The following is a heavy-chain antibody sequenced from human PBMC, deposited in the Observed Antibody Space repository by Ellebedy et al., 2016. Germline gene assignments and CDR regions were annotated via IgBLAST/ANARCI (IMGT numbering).Heavy chain of an antibody. CDR1: GYTFTGYY. D-gene: IGHD5-18*01. CDR2: INPNSGGT. V-gene: IGHV1-2*02. Sequence: ASVKVSXKASGYTFTGYYMHWVRQAPGQGLEWMGWINPNSGGTNYAQKFQGRVTMTRDTSISTAYMELSRLRSDDTAVYYCASYSEVDTAMGGAFDIWGQGTMVTVSS. CDR3: ASYSEVDTAMGGAFDI. J-gene: IGHJ3*02.